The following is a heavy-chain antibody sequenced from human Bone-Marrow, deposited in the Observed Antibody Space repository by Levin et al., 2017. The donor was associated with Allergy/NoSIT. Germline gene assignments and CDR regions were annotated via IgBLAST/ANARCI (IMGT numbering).Heavy chain of an antibody. Sequence: SETLSLTCTVSGGSIGTYYRSWIRQAPGKGLEWIGHVYNSGSANYNPSLKGRVTISLDTSKNQFSLKLTSVTAADTAVYFCATGGHGCNSWVPNTDWGPGTQVTVSS. D-gene: IGHD5-24*01. CDR2: VYNSGSA. V-gene: IGHV4-59*01. CDR3: ATGGHGCNSWVPNTD. J-gene: IGHJ4*02. CDR1: GGSIGTYY.